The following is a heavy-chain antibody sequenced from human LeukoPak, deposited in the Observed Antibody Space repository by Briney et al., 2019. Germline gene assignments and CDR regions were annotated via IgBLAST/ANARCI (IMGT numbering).Heavy chain of an antibody. D-gene: IGHD2/OR15-2a*01. J-gene: IGHJ4*02. CDR2: IYSAGGT. CDR3: AMLASQYLTSWFDY. CDR1: GFTVSSSY. V-gene: IGHV3-53*01. Sequence: GGSLRLSCAASGFTVSSSYMSWVRQAPGKGLEWVSVIYSAGGTYYADSVKGRFTISRDNSKNTLYLQLNSLRAEDTAVYYCAMLASQYLTSWFDYWGQGTLVTVSS.